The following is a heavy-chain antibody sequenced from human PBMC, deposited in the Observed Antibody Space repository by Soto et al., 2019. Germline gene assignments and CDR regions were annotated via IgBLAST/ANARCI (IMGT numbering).Heavy chain of an antibody. D-gene: IGHD6-19*01. V-gene: IGHV3-30*18. CDR3: AKGTAVARQHFAN. CDR2: ISADGSDK. J-gene: IGHJ4*02. Sequence: QVQLVESGGGVVQPERSLRLSCATSGFTFSDFGMHWVRQAPGKGLEWVAAISADGSDKYYLGSVQGRFTISMDNTKNALYLQLNSLRTEDTAVYYCAKGTAVARQHFANWGQGTLVTVSS. CDR1: GFTFSDFG.